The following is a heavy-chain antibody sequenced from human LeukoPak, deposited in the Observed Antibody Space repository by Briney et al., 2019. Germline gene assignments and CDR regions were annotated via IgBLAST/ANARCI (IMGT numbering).Heavy chain of an antibody. V-gene: IGHV3-30*18. D-gene: IGHD4-23*01. CDR3: AKDPTPGWGYGGNRHYFDY. CDR1: GFTFSNYG. J-gene: IGHJ4*02. Sequence: GGSLRLSCAASGFTFSNYGMHWVRQAPGKGLEWVAVISYDGTNKYYADSVKGRFTISRDNSKNTLYLQMNSLRAEDTAVYYCAKDPTPGWGYGGNRHYFDYWGQGTLVTVSS. CDR2: ISYDGTNK.